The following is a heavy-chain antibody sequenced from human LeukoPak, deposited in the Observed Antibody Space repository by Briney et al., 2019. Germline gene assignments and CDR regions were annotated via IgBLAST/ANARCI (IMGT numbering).Heavy chain of an antibody. CDR3: ASPHSNYILSDY. J-gene: IGHJ4*02. CDR1: GFTFSNYW. Sequence: GGSLRLSCAASGFTFSNYWMTWVRQAPGKGLEWVSAISGSGGSTYYADSVKGRFTISRDNSKNTLYLQMNSLRAEDTAVYYCASPHSNYILSDYWGQGTLVTVSS. V-gene: IGHV3-23*01. CDR2: ISGSGGST. D-gene: IGHD4-11*01.